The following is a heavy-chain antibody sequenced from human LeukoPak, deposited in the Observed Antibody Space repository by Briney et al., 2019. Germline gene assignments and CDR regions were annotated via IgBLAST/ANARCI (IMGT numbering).Heavy chain of an antibody. CDR1: GFTFSSYW. CDR2: IKQDGSEK. CDR3: AKGSGGASYYFDY. Sequence: GGSLRLSCAASGFTFSSYWMSWVRQAPGKGLEWVANIKQDGSEKYYVDSVKGRFTISRDNAKNSLYLQMNSLRADDTAVYYCAKGSGGASYYFDYWGQGTLVTVSS. D-gene: IGHD1-26*01. V-gene: IGHV3-7*01. J-gene: IGHJ4*02.